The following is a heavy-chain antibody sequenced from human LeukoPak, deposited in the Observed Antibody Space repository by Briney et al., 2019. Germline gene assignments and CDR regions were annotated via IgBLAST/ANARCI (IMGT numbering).Heavy chain of an antibody. J-gene: IGHJ3*02. V-gene: IGHV1-18*01. Sequence: ASVKVSCKASGYTFTSYGISWVRQAPGQGLEWMGWISAYNGNTNYAQKLQGRVTMTTDTSTSTAYMELRSLRSDDTAVYYCAKDRRGAWEPYAFDIWGQGTMVTVSS. CDR2: ISAYNGNT. D-gene: IGHD1-26*01. CDR1: GYTFTSYG. CDR3: AKDRRGAWEPYAFDI.